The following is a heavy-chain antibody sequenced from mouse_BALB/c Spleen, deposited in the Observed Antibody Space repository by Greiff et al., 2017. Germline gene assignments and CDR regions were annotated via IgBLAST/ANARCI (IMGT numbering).Heavy chain of an antibody. D-gene: IGHD2-1*01. CDR2: IAPGSGST. CDR1: GYTFTSYW. Sequence: DLVKPGASVKLSCKASGYTFTSYWINWIKQRPGQGLEWIGRIAPGSGSTYYNEMFKGKATLTVDTSSSTAYIQLSSLSSEDSAVYFCARRRGLYGNYENYAMDYWGQGTSVTVSS. J-gene: IGHJ4*01. V-gene: IGHV1S41*01. CDR3: ARRRGLYGNYENYAMDY.